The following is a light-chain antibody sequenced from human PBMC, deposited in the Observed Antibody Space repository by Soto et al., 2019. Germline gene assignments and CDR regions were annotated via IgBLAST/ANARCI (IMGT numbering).Light chain of an antibody. CDR3: QQYNSWPET. J-gene: IGKJ1*01. Sequence: ERVMTQSKSTLSVSPGERATLFCRASQSVRSSLAWYQQKPGQAPRLFIYDASTRATGIPARFSGSGSGTEFTLTISSLQSEDFAVYYCQQYNSWPETFGQGTKVDIK. CDR2: DAS. CDR1: QSVRSS. V-gene: IGKV3-15*01.